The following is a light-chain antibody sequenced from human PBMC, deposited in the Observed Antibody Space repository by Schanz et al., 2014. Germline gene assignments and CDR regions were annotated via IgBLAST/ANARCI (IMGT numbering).Light chain of an antibody. V-gene: IGLV2-14*03. CDR3: CSYAGTSTTVP. Sequence: QSALTQPASVSGSPGQSITISCTGTASDIGSYNYVSWYQHHPARAPKLLIYDVDNRPSAVSSRFSGSKSGNTASLTISGLQAEDEADYYCCSYAGTSTTVPFGGGTKLTVL. J-gene: IGLJ2*01. CDR1: ASDIGSYNY. CDR2: DVD.